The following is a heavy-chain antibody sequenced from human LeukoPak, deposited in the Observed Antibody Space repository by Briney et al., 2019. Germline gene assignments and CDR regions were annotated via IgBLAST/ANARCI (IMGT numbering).Heavy chain of an antibody. CDR2: ISSSGTSV. J-gene: IGHJ4*02. V-gene: IGHV3-48*03. CDR3: ARSAFGSGSSLDY. D-gene: IGHD3-10*01. Sequence: GGSLRLSCAASEFTFGSYEMNWVRQAPGKGLEWVSYISSSGTSVHYADSVMGRFTISRDNAKNSLSLQMNSLRAEDTAVYYCARSAFGSGSSLDYWGQGTLVTVSS. CDR1: EFTFGSYE.